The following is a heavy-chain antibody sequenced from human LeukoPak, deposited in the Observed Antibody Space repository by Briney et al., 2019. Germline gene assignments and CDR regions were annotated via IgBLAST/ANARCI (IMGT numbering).Heavy chain of an antibody. D-gene: IGHD1-20*01. V-gene: IGHV1-2*02. CDR1: GYTFTDYN. CDR3: ARTGRNWNNFDY. J-gene: IGHJ4*02. CDR2: INPNSGST. Sequence: ASVKVSCKASGYTFTDYNTHWVRQAPGQGLDWMGWINPNSGSTNSAQKFQGRVTMTRDTSIGTAYMELSRLRSDDTAMYYCARTGRNWNNFDYWGQGTLVAVSS.